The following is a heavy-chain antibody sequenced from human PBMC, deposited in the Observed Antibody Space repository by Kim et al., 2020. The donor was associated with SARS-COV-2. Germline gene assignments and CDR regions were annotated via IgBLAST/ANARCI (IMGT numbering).Heavy chain of an antibody. V-gene: IGHV1-18*01. CDR3: ARADQYSSNPGLDV. J-gene: IGHJ6*02. CDR1: GYTFTSYG. CDR2: ISAYNGNT. Sequence: ASVKVSCKASGYTFTSYGISWVRQAPGQGLEWMGWISAYNGNTNYAQKLQGRVTMTTDTSTSTAYMELRRLRSDDTAVYYCARADQYSSNPGLDVWGQGTTVTVSS. D-gene: IGHD6-13*01.